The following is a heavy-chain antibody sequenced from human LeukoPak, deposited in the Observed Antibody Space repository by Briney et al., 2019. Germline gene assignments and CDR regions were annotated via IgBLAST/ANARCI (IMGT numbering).Heavy chain of an antibody. J-gene: IGHJ4*02. V-gene: IGHV3-23*01. Sequence: QAGGSLRLSCAASGFTFDTYAMSWVRQAPGKGLEWVSAINANGIGTFHADSVKGRFTISRDNSKNTLFLQMSSLRAEDTALYYCAKHPVSGNSDYWGQGALVTVSS. CDR2: INANGIGT. CDR3: AKHPVSGNSDY. CDR1: GFTFDTYA. D-gene: IGHD5/OR15-5a*01.